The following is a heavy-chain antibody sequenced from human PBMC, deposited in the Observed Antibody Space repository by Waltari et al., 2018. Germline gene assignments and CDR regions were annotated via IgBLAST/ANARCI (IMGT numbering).Heavy chain of an antibody. CDR3: ARVGAGIQLWSFHYYYGMDV. V-gene: IGHV5-51*01. Sequence: EVQLVQSGAEVKKPGESLKISCKGSGYSFTSYWIGWVRQMPGKGLEWMGIIDPGDPETRYSPSFQGQVTISADKSISTAYLQWSSLKASDTAMYYCARVGAGIQLWSFHYYYGMDVWGQGTTVTVSS. D-gene: IGHD5-18*01. J-gene: IGHJ6*02. CDR2: IDPGDPET. CDR1: GYSFTSYW.